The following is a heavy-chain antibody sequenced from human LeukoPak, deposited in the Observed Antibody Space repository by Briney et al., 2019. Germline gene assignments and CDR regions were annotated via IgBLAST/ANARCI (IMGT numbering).Heavy chain of an antibody. D-gene: IGHD3-3*01. Sequence: GGSLRLSCAASGFTFSSYAMSRVRQAPGKGLEWVSAISGSGGSTYYADSVKGRFTISRDNSKNTLYLQMNSLRAGDTAVYYSTIYDFWSGATRAFDIWGQGTMVTVSS. CDR2: ISGSGGST. CDR3: TIYDFWSGATRAFDI. CDR1: GFTFSSYA. V-gene: IGHV3-23*01. J-gene: IGHJ3*02.